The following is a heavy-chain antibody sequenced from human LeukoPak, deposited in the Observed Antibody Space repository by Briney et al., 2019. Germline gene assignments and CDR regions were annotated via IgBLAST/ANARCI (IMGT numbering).Heavy chain of an antibody. CDR3: ARGPGTWYYY. D-gene: IGHD6-13*01. Sequence: SQTLSLTCTVSGGSISSGDYYWSWIRLHPGKGLEWIGYSSYSGSTYYNPSLESRVTISVDTSKNQFSLKLSSVTAADTALYYCARGPGTWYYYWGQGTLVTVSS. V-gene: IGHV4-31*03. CDR2: SSYSGST. CDR1: GGSISSGDYY. J-gene: IGHJ4*02.